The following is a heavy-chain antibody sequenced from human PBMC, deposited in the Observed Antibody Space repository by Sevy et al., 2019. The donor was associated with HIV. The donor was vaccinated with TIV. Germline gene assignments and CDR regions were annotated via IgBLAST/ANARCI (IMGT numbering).Heavy chain of an antibody. J-gene: IGHJ4*02. D-gene: IGHD6-19*01. CDR2: IRSSVKTYAT. CDR1: GFTFTGST. CDR3: SCQRTIAVAGDYFDY. V-gene: IGHV3-73*01. Sequence: GGSLRLSCAASGFTFTGSTMYCVRQASGKGLERVARIRSSVKTYATAYAASVKGRFTISRDDSRITAYLQMKSLKTEDTAVYYCSCQRTIAVAGDYFDYWGQGTLVTVSS.